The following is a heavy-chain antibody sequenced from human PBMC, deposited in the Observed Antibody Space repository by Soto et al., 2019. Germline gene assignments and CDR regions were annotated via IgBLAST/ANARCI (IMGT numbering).Heavy chain of an antibody. D-gene: IGHD5-12*01. V-gene: IGHV3-74*01. CDR2: INSDGSST. CDR3: VRVPTGGYAFSLDDY. Sequence: PGGSLRLCCAASGFTFSSYWMHWVRQAPGKGLVWVSRINSDGSSTTYADSVKGRFTISRDNAKNTLYLQMNSLRAEDTAVYYCVRVPTGGYAFSLDDYWGQGTLVTVS. J-gene: IGHJ4*02. CDR1: GFTFSSYW.